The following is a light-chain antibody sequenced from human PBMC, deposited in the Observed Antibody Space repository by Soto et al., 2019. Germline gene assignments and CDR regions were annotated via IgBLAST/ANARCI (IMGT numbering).Light chain of an antibody. Sequence: DSVMTQSPDSLAVSLGERATINCKSGQSVLSSSNNKNYLAWYQQKPGQPPKVLIYWASTRESGVPDRFSGSGAGTEFTLTISSLQSDDFSVYYCQQYYNWPPWTFGQGTKVDIK. CDR2: WAS. J-gene: IGKJ1*01. CDR1: QSVLSSSNNKNY. CDR3: QQYYNWPPWT. V-gene: IGKV4-1*01.